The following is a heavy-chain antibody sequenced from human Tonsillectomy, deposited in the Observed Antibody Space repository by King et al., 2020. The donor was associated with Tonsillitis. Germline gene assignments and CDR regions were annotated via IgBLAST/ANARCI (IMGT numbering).Heavy chain of an antibody. D-gene: IGHD6-19*01. CDR2: ISYSGST. CDR3: ARQESSGWPAYFDY. V-gene: IGHV4-39*01. Sequence: QLQESGPGPVKPPETLSLTCTVSGGSISRSIYYWAWIRQPPGKGLEWIGRISYSGSTYYNPSFEGRVTMSVDTSKKQFSLKLSSGTAADTAVYYCARQESSGWPAYFDYWGRGTQVTVSS. CDR1: GGSISRSIYY. J-gene: IGHJ4*02.